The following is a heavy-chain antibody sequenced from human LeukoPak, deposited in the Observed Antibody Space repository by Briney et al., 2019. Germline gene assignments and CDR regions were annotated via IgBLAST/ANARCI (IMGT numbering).Heavy chain of an antibody. V-gene: IGHV3-48*03. CDR3: ARGAGKNYYYYYMDV. CDR1: GFTFSSYE. D-gene: IGHD6-13*01. CDR2: ISSSGSTI. J-gene: IGHJ6*03. Sequence: GGSLRLSCAASGFTFSSYEMNWVRQAPGKGLEWVSYISSSGSTIYYADSVKGRFTISRDNAKNSLYLQMNNLRAEDTAVYYCARGAGKNYYYYYMDVWGKGTTVTISS.